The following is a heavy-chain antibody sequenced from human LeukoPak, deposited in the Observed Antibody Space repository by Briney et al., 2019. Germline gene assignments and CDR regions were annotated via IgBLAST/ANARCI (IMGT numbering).Heavy chain of an antibody. CDR3: ARVGLSGGRAYFDY. CDR2: INSDGSST. D-gene: IGHD2-15*01. V-gene: IGHV3-74*01. CDR1: GFTFSSYW. J-gene: IGHJ4*02. Sequence: PGGSLRLSCAASGFTFSSYWVHWVRQAPGKGLVWVSRINSDGSSTSYADSVKGRFTISRDNAKNTLYLQMNSLRAEDTAVYYCARVGLSGGRAYFDYWGQGTLATVSS.